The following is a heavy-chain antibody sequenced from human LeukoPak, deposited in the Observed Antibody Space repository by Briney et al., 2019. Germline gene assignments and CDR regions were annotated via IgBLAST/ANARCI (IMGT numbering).Heavy chain of an antibody. V-gene: IGHV3-66*01. CDR1: GFTFSSYA. CDR2: IHRGGNT. Sequence: PGGSLRLSCAASGFTFSSYAMSWVRQAPGKGLEWLSVIHRGGNTYYADSVKGRFTISRDSSKNTVFLQMDGLRAEDTAVYYCARDPGYGLGVDYGDYWGQGTLVTVSS. D-gene: IGHD3-10*01. CDR3: ARDPGYGLGVDYGDY. J-gene: IGHJ4*02.